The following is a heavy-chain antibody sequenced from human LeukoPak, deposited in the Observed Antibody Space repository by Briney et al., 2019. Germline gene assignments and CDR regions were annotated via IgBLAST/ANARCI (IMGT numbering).Heavy chain of an antibody. J-gene: IGHJ4*02. Sequence: GASVKVSCTASGSTFTSYGISWVRQAPGPGLEWMGWISAYTGNTNYSQKLQGRVTMTTDTYTSTGNMDLSSRRVDDPAVYYCASARAAAAPFDYWGQGTLVTVSS. CDR1: GSTFTSYG. V-gene: IGHV1-18*01. CDR3: ASARAAAAPFDY. D-gene: IGHD6-13*01. CDR2: ISAYTGNT.